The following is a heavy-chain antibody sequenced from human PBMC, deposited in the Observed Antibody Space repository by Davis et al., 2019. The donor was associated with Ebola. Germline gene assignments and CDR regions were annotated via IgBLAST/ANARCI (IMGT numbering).Heavy chain of an antibody. D-gene: IGHD6-13*01. CDR3: ARGNTIAAAGTGYYFDY. V-gene: IGHV4-34*01. CDR1: GSSISSYY. J-gene: IGHJ4*02. Sequence: SETLSLTCIVSGSSISSYYWSWIRQPPGKGLEWIGEINHGGSTNYNPSLKSRVTVSVDTSKNQFSLKLSSVTAADTAVYFCARGNTIAAAGTGYYFDYWGQGTLVTVSS. CDR2: INHGGST.